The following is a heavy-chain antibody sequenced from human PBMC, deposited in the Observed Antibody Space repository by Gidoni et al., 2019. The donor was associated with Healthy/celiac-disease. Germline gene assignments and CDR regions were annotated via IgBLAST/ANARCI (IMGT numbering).Heavy chain of an antibody. CDR2: LSYDGSNK. J-gene: IGHJ6*02. V-gene: IGHV3-30*18. D-gene: IGHD4-4*01. CDR3: AKDHDYSQQLNYYYYGMDV. Sequence: QVQLVESGGGVVQPGRSLRLSCAASGFTFSSYGMHWVRQAPGKGLEGVAVLSYDGSNKYYADSVKGRFTISRDNSKNTLYLQMNSLRAEDTAVYYCAKDHDYSQQLNYYYYGMDVWGQGTTVTVSS. CDR1: GFTFSSYG.